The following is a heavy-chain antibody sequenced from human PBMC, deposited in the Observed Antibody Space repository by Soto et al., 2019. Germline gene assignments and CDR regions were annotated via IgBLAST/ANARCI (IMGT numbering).Heavy chain of an antibody. CDR1: GFTFSSYA. V-gene: IGHV3-23*01. D-gene: IGHD3-22*01. CDR3: AKEADISGYYPDY. CDR2: ISGSGGST. J-gene: IGHJ4*02. Sequence: PVGSLRLSCAASGFTFSSYAMSWVRQAPGKGLEWVSVISGSGGSTHYADSVKGRSTISRDNSKNTLHLQVNSLRGEDTAVYYCAKEADISGYYPDYWGQGTQVTVS.